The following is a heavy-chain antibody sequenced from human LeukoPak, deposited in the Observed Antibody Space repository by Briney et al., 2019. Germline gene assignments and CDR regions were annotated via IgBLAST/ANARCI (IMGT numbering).Heavy chain of an antibody. CDR1: GFTFSSYA. D-gene: IGHD6-19*01. V-gene: IGHV3-23*01. CDR3: AKDIAVAGTRGY. J-gene: IGHJ4*02. Sequence: PGGSQRLSCAASGFTFSSYAMSWVRQAPGKGLEWVSAISGSGGSTYYADSVKGRFTISRDNSKNTLYLQMNSLRAEDTAVYYCAKDIAVAGTRGYWGQGTLVTVSS. CDR2: ISGSGGST.